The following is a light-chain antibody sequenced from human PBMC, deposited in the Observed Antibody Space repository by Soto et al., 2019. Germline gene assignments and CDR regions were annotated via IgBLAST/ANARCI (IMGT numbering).Light chain of an antibody. J-gene: IGKJ4*01. CDR2: GAS. CDR3: QQYGSLPLT. V-gene: IGKV3-15*01. Sequence: DIVMTQSPVTLSVSAGERVTLSCRASQSVSTNLAWYQQKPGQAPRLLIHGASTRATGIPARFSGRGSGTEFTLTISRLEPEDFAVYYCQQYGSLPLTFGGGTKVEIK. CDR1: QSVSTN.